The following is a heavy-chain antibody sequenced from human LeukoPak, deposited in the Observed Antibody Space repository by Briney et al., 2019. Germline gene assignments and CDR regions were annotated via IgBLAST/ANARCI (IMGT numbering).Heavy chain of an antibody. CDR2: IYYSGST. D-gene: IGHD3-3*01. Sequence: SETLSLTCTVSGGSISSSSYYWGWIRQPPGKGLEWIGSIYYSGSTYYNPSLKSRVTISVDTSKNQFSLKLSSVTAADTAVYYCARDQYDFWSGNYDAFDIWGQGTMVTVSS. J-gene: IGHJ3*02. CDR3: ARDQYDFWSGNYDAFDI. CDR1: GGSISSSSYY. V-gene: IGHV4-39*07.